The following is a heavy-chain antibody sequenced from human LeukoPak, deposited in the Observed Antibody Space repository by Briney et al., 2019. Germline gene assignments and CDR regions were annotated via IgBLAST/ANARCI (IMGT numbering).Heavy chain of an antibody. CDR2: IRSKANSYAT. CDR1: GFTFSGSA. Sequence: GGSLRLSCAASGFTFSGSAMHWVRQASGKGLEWVGRIRSKANSYATAYAASVKGRFTISRDDSKNTAYLQMNSLKTEDAAVYYCTSYSTTVPSLWGQGTLVTVSS. D-gene: IGHD4-17*01. J-gene: IGHJ4*02. CDR3: TSYSTTVPSL. V-gene: IGHV3-73*01.